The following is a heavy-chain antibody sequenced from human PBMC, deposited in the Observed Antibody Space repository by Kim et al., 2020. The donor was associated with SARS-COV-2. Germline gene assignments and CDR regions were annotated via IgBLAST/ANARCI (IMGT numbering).Heavy chain of an antibody. CDR3: ARGRSRGWPTADY. J-gene: IGHJ4*02. CDR2: IHEDGNA. CDR1: GGPFSGFH. Sequence: SETLSLTCAVYGGPFSGFHWSWIRQPPGKGLEWIGEIHEDGNANYKPSLKSRVTVSVDTSKNQFSLTLNSVTVADTAVYYCARGRSRGWPTADYWGQGTL. D-gene: IGHD6-19*01. V-gene: IGHV4-34*01.